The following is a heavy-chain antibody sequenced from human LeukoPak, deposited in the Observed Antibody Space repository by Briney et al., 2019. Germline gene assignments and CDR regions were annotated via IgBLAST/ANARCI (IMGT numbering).Heavy chain of an antibody. CDR2: IRYDGSNK. CDR1: GFAFSSYS. Sequence: PGGSLRLSCAASGFAFSSYSMNWVRQAPGKGLEWVAFIRYDGSNKYYADSVKGRFTISRDNSKNTLYLQMNSLRAEDTAVYYCAKVRYGGDYSHYFDYWGQGTLVTVSS. CDR3: AKVRYGGDYSHYFDY. J-gene: IGHJ4*02. V-gene: IGHV3-30*02. D-gene: IGHD4-17*01.